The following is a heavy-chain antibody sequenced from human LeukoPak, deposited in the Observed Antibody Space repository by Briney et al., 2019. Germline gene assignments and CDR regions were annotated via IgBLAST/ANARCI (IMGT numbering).Heavy chain of an antibody. Sequence: PGGSLRLSCAASGFTFRNYAMGWVRQAPGKGLEWVSAISTSGGTTYYADSVKGRFTISRDNSKNTLYLQMTNLRAEDTAVYYCAKDLTFDAFDLWGQGTMVTVSS. J-gene: IGHJ3*01. CDR3: AKDLTFDAFDL. CDR1: GFTFRNYA. CDR2: ISTSGGTT. V-gene: IGHV3-23*01. D-gene: IGHD1-14*01.